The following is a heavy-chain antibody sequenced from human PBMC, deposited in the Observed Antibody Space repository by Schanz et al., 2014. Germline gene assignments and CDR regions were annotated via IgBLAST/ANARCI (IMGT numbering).Heavy chain of an antibody. CDR2: ITYNGGTI. CDR3: ARDRRNADLDY. Sequence: EVHLVESGGGLVQPGGSLRLSCAASGITFSSHSFNWVRQAPGKGLEWISYITYNGGTIYYADSVKGRFTISRDNAKNTLYLEMNSQRAEDTALYYCARDRRNADLDYWGQGTLVTVSS. V-gene: IGHV3-48*01. J-gene: IGHJ4*02. D-gene: IGHD1-1*01. CDR1: GITFSSHS.